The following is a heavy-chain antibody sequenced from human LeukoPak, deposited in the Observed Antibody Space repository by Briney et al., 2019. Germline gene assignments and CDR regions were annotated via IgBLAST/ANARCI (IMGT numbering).Heavy chain of an antibody. V-gene: IGHV3-48*01. J-gene: IGHJ4*02. CDR3: ARDLRYSSSRNFDY. Sequence: GGSLRLSCAASGFTFSSYSMNWVRQAPGKGLEWVSYISSSSSTIYYADSVKGRFTISRDNAKNSLYLQMNSLRAEDTAVYYCARDLRYSSSRNFDYWGQGTLVTVSS. D-gene: IGHD6-6*01. CDR1: GFTFSSYS. CDR2: ISSSSSTI.